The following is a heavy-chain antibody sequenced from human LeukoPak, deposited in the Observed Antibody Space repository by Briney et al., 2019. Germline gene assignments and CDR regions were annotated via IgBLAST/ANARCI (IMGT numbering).Heavy chain of an antibody. Sequence: PGRSLRLSCAASGFTFSSYGMHWVRQAPGKGLEWVAVIWYDGSNKYYADSVKGRFTISRDNSKNTLYLQMNSLRAEDTAVYYCARDLTRALDYYYYGMDFWGQGTTVTVSS. CDR3: ARDLTRALDYYYYGMDF. CDR2: IWYDGSNK. V-gene: IGHV3-33*01. CDR1: GFTFSSYG. J-gene: IGHJ6*02. D-gene: IGHD2-2*01.